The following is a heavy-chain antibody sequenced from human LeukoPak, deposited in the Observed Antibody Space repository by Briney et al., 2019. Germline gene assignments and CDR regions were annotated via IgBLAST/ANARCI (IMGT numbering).Heavy chain of an antibody. CDR3: AREVAAAGLDY. CDR1: GGSFSGYY. V-gene: IGHV4-34*01. D-gene: IGHD6-13*01. J-gene: IGHJ4*02. CDR2: INHSGST. Sequence: PSETLSLTCAVYGGSFSGYYWGWIRQPPGKGLEWIGEINHSGSTNYNPSLKSRVTISVDTSKNQFSLKLSSVTAADTAVYYCAREVAAAGLDYWGQGTLVTVSS.